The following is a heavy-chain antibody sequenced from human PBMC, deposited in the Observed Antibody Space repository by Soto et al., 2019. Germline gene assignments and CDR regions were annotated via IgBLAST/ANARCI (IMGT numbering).Heavy chain of an antibody. D-gene: IGHD5-12*01. Sequence: GGSLRLSCAASGFTFSDYYMSWIRQAPGKGLEWVSYISSSGSTIYYADSVKGRFTISRDNANNSLYLQMNSLRAEDTAVYYCARWGLWEGDYSGYDRYWGQGTLVTVSS. CDR3: ARWGLWEGDYSGYDRY. J-gene: IGHJ4*02. CDR1: GFTFSDYY. CDR2: ISSSGSTI. V-gene: IGHV3-11*01.